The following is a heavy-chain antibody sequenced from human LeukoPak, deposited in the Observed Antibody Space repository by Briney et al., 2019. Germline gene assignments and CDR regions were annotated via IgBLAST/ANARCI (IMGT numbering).Heavy chain of an antibody. J-gene: IGHJ4*02. CDR2: IRYDGNNE. V-gene: IGHV3-30*02. CDR1: GFTFSSFG. CDR3: AKDASSGFEY. Sequence: TGGSLRLSCAASGFTFSSFGMHWVRQAPGKWLEWVAFIRYDGNNEYYADSVKGRFTISRDNSKNTLILQMNSLRAEDTAVYYCAKDASSGFEYWGQGTLVSVSS. D-gene: IGHD3-22*01.